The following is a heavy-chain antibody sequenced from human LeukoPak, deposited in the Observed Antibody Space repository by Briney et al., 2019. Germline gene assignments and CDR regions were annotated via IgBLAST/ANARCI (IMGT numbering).Heavy chain of an antibody. D-gene: IGHD4-23*01. CDR3: ARHGPWDYGGNSGEWFDP. CDR1: GFTFSDYY. CDR2: ISSSSSYT. V-gene: IGHV3-11*06. Sequence: GGSLRLSCAASGFTFSDYYMSWIRQAPGKGVEWVSYISSSSSYTNYADSVKGRFTISRDNAKNSLYPQMNSLRAEDTAVYYCARHGPWDYGGNSGEWFDPWGQGTLVTVSS. J-gene: IGHJ5*02.